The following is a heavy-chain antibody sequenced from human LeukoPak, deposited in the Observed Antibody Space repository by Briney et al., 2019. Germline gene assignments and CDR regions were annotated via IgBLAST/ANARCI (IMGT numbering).Heavy chain of an antibody. D-gene: IGHD2-2*01. CDR2: ISSRGNKI. J-gene: IGHJ5*02. V-gene: IGHV3-48*03. CDR3: ARGQRPQYTSTWDNWFDP. Sequence: GGSLRLSCAASGFPFSSYEMNWGRQAPGKRLQWVSYISSRGNKIYYAASVKGRFPISRDNAKNSLYLQIDSLRAEDTAGYYCARGQRPQYTSTWDNWFDPWGQGTQVTVSS. CDR1: GFPFSSYE.